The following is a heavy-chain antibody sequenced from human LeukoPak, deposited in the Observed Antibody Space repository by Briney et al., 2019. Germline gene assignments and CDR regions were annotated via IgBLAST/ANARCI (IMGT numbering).Heavy chain of an antibody. J-gene: IGHJ5*02. Sequence: GGSLRLSCTASGFTFGSHWMHWVRQAPGKGLVWVSRFKSDGSSTSFADSVKGRFTISRDNAKNTVYLQMSSLRDEDTAVYYCAKSDWFDPWGQGTLVTVSS. CDR1: GFTFGSHW. V-gene: IGHV3-74*01. CDR3: AKSDWFDP. CDR2: FKSDGSST.